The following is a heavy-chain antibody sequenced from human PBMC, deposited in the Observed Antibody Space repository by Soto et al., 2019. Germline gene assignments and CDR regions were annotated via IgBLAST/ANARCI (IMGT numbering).Heavy chain of an antibody. CDR2: ISSSSSYI. D-gene: IGHD3-9*01. J-gene: IGHJ4*02. V-gene: IGHV3-21*01. CDR1: GFTFSTYS. CDR3: ARAPNYDILTSYYFDY. Sequence: EVQLVESGGGLVEPGGSLRLSCAASGFTFSTYSMNWVRQVPGKGLEWVSSISSSSSYIYYTDSVRGRFTISRDNAQNSLYLQIESLRAEDTAVYYCARAPNYDILTSYYFDYWGQGSLVTVSS.